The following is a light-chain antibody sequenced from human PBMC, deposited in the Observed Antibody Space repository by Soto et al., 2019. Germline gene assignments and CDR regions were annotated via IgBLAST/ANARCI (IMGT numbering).Light chain of an antibody. CDR2: DAS. CDR1: QSIGRW. CDR3: QQYDTYWT. V-gene: IGKV1-5*01. J-gene: IGKJ1*01. Sequence: DIQMTQSPSTLSASVGDRVTITCRASQSIGRWLAWYQQKPGKAPKMLIFDASILESGVPSRFSGSGSGTEFTLTFNGLQPDDFATYFCQQYDTYWTFGPGTKVEIK.